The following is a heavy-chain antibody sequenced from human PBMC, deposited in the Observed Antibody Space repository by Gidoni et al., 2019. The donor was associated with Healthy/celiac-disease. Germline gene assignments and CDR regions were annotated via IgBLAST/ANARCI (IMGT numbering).Heavy chain of an antibody. CDR1: GYTFTSYD. CDR2: MNPNSGNT. CDR3: ARVLRRPSGGFGGAFLGLGY. V-gene: IGHV1-8*01. Sequence: QVQLVQSGAEVKKPGASVKVSCKASGYTFTSYDLNWVRQATVQGLEWMGWMNPNSGNTGYAQKFQGRVTMTRNTSISTAYMELSSLRSEDTAVYYCARVLRRPSGGFGGAFLGLGYWGQGTLVTVSS. J-gene: IGHJ4*02. D-gene: IGHD3-3*01.